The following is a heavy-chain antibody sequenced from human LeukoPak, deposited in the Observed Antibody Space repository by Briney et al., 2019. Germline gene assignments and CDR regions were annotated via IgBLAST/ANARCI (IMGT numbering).Heavy chain of an antibody. V-gene: IGHV3-30*01. J-gene: IGHJ4*02. D-gene: IGHD4-17*01. CDR1: GLTFSREG. CDR2: MSSDETKK. Sequence: GGSLRLSCVASGLTFSREGLHWVRQAPGKGLEWVAVMSSDETKKYHADSVKGRFSISRDNSKNTLYLQMNSLRAEDTAIYYCARDIGGLDGDGLDYWGQGTLVTVSS. CDR3: ARDIGGLDGDGLDY.